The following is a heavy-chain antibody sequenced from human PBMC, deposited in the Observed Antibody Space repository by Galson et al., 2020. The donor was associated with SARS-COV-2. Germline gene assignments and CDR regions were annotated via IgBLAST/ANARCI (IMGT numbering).Heavy chain of an antibody. J-gene: IGHJ3*01. V-gene: IGHV3-30*18. CDR2: ISYDGSEK. CDR3: AKGRLWFVIDDAFDF. CDR1: GFTFSSYG. Sequence: SCAASGFTFSSYGMHWVRQAPGKRLEWVATISYDGSEKYYADSVRGRFAISRGNSRNTLYLQMNSLRNDDTAVYYCAKGRLWFVIDDAFDFWGQGTMVTVSS. D-gene: IGHD3-10*01.